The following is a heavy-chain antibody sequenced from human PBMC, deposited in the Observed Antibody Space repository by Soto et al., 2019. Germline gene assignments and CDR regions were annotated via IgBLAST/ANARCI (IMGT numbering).Heavy chain of an antibody. J-gene: IGHJ2*01. CDR1: GFTFSSYA. D-gene: IGHD2-2*01. CDR2: ISGSGGST. V-gene: IGHV3-23*01. CDR3: AKKGIVVVPAASVWYFDL. Sequence: PGGSLRLSCAASGFTFSSYAMSWVRQAPGKGLEWVSAISGSGGSTYYADSVKGRFTISRDNSKNTLYLQMNSLRAEDTAVYYCAKKGIVVVPAASVWYFDLWGRGTLVTVSS.